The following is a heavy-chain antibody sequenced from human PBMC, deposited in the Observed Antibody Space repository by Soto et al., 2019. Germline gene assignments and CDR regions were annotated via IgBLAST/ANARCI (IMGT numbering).Heavy chain of an antibody. CDR1: GFTVSSNY. J-gene: IGHJ3*02. CDR3: AQQPNGVAFYI. CDR2: IYSGGTK. V-gene: IGHV3-53*01. D-gene: IGHD2-8*01. Sequence: EVQLVESGGGLIQPGGSLRLSCAASGFTVSSNYMHWVRQAPGKGLEWVSVIYSGGTKYYTDSVKGRFTISSDNSKNTLYLQMNSLSAEDRAVYHCAQQPNGVAFYILGQGTMVTVSS.